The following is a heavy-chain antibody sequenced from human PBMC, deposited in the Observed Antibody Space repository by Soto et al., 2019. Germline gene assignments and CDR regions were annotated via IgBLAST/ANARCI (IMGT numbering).Heavy chain of an antibody. CDR3: ARVVVVIALNYYYMDV. J-gene: IGHJ6*03. V-gene: IGHV3-7*04. CDR1: GFTFSSYW. D-gene: IGHD2-15*01. Sequence: EVQLVESGGGLVQPGGSLRLSCAASGFTFSSYWMSWVRQAPGKGLEWVANIKQDGSEKYYVDSVKGRFTISRDNAKNSLYLQMNSLRAEATAVYYCARVVVVIALNYYYMDVWGKGTTVTVSS. CDR2: IKQDGSEK.